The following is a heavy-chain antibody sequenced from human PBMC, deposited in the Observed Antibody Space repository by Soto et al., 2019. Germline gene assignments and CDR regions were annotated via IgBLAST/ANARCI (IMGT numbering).Heavy chain of an antibody. V-gene: IGHV2-5*01. CDR2: IYWIDDK. CDR3: AHIRTSGTMTAFDV. D-gene: IGHD3-10*01. J-gene: IGHJ3*01. CDR1: GFSLSTAGVG. Sequence: QITLKESGPTLVKPTQTLTLTCSFSGFSLSTAGVGVGWIRQPPGKALEWLALIYWIDDKQYSPSLKGRLTITKDTSKNQVVVTLTNMDPVDTATYYCAHIRTSGTMTAFDVWGQGIMVTVSS.